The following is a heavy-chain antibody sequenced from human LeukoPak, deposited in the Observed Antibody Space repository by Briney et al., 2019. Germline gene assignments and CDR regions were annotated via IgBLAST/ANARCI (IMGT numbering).Heavy chain of an antibody. CDR3: ARGQQGGFTYDFWSGYSNWFDP. Sequence: ASVKVSCKASGYTFTSYDINWVRQATGQGLEWMGWVNPNSGNTGYAQKFQGRVTITRNTSISTAYMELSSLRSEDTAVYYCARGQQGGFTYDFWSGYSNWFDPWGQGTLVTVSS. J-gene: IGHJ5*02. CDR2: VNPNSGNT. V-gene: IGHV1-8*03. D-gene: IGHD3-3*01. CDR1: GYTFTSYD.